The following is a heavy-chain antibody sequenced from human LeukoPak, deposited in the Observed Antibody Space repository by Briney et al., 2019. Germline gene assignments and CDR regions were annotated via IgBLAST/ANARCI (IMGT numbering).Heavy chain of an antibody. CDR2: IYYSGST. Sequence: SETLSLTCTVSGGSISIYYWSWIRQPPGKGLEWIGYIYYSGSTNYNPSLKSRVTISVDTSKNQFSLKLSSVTAADTAVYYCASHARTSHSYDYWGQGTLVTVSS. V-gene: IGHV4-59*12. J-gene: IGHJ4*02. D-gene: IGHD2-2*01. CDR1: GGSISIYY. CDR3: ASHARTSHSYDY.